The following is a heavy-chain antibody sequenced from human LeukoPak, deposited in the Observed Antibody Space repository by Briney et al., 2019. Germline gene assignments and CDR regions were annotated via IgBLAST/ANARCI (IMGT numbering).Heavy chain of an antibody. CDR3: TRGGSDSWSVLVGDYFDY. J-gene: IGHJ4*02. D-gene: IGHD3-3*01. V-gene: IGHV3-30*04. CDR1: GFTFSTYA. CDR2: ISYDGGHN. Sequence: GVSLRLSYAASGFTFSTYAMHCVRQAPGKGLVGVAVISYDGGHNFYVDSVRGRFTISRDSSKKTLFLHMTSLRPEDTAVYYCTRGGSDSWSVLVGDYFDYWGQRTLVTVSS.